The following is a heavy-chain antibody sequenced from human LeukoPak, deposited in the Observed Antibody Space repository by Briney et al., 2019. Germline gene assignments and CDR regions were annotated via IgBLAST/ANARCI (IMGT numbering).Heavy chain of an antibody. J-gene: IGHJ6*02. CDR2: TSGSGGST. Sequence: GGSLRLSCAACGFTLRSYAMSWDRQAPGKGLEWVSATSGSGGSTYYADFVKGRFTISRDNSKNTLYLQTNSLRAEDTAVYYCAKGRLSGVVVAGYGMDVWGQGTTITVSS. CDR1: GFTLRSYA. D-gene: IGHD6-19*01. V-gene: IGHV3-23*01. CDR3: AKGRLSGVVVAGYGMDV.